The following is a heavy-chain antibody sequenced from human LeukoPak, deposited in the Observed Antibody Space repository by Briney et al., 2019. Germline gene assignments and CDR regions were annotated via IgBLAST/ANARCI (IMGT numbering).Heavy chain of an antibody. D-gene: IGHD2-2*01. CDR3: ARVAGAGYCSSTSCQKEYYYYYMDV. CDR2: IYTSGST. CDR1: GGSISSGSYY. J-gene: IGHJ6*03. Sequence: SQTLSLTCTVSGGSISSGSYYWSWIRQPAGKGLEWIGRIYTSGSTNYNPSLKSRVTISVDTSKNQFSLKLSSVTAADTAVYYCARVAGAGYCSSTSCQKEYYYYYMDVWGKGTTVTVSS. V-gene: IGHV4-61*02.